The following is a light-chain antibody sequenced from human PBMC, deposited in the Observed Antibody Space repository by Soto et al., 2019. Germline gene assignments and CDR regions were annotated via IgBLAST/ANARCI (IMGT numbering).Light chain of an antibody. Sequence: IVMTQSPATLSVSPGERATLSCRASQSVSSNLAWYQQKPGQAPRLLIFGASTRATGIPARFSGSGSGTEFTLTINRLQSEDFALYYCQQYNNWPRTFGQGTTVEIK. CDR3: QQYNNWPRT. CDR1: QSVSSN. J-gene: IGKJ1*01. CDR2: GAS. V-gene: IGKV3-15*01.